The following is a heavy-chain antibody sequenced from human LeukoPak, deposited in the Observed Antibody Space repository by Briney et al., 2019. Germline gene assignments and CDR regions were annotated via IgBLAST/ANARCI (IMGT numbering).Heavy chain of an antibody. Sequence: PSETLSLTCTVSGGSISSYYWSWIRQPPGKGLEWIGYIYYSGSTNYNPSLKSRVTISVDTSKNQFSLKLSSVTAADTAVYYCARTTEGGYSYDYFYYYYMDVWGKGTTVTISS. CDR1: GGSISSYY. CDR3: ARTTEGGYSYDYFYYYYMDV. CDR2: IYYSGST. J-gene: IGHJ6*03. D-gene: IGHD5-18*01. V-gene: IGHV4-59*01.